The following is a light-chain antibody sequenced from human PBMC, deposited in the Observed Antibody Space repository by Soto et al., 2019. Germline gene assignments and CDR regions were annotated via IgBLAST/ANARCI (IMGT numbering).Light chain of an antibody. V-gene: IGLV2-8*01. CDR3: SSYAGCNNLKV. Sequence: QAAPTQPPPPSGSPGQSVTISSTGTHQEFGGYHYGAWYQRRPGKAPKLMIYEVTKRPSGVPDRFSGSKSGNTASLTVSGLQAEDEADYYCSSYAGCNNLKVFGTGTKVTVL. J-gene: IGLJ1*01. CDR2: EVT. CDR1: HQEFGGYHY.